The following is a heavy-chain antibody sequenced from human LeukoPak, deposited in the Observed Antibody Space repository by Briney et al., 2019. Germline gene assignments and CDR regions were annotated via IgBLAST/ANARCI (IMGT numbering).Heavy chain of an antibody. D-gene: IGHD3-22*01. Sequence: SETLSLTCTVSGGSISSSIYYWGWIRQPPGKGLEWIGIIYYSGSTYYNPSLKSRVTISVDTSKNQFSLKLSSVTAADTAVYYCARPLHYDSSGYYPIWGQGTMVTVSS. J-gene: IGHJ3*02. CDR1: GGSISSSIYY. CDR3: ARPLHYDSSGYYPI. CDR2: IYYSGST. V-gene: IGHV4-39*01.